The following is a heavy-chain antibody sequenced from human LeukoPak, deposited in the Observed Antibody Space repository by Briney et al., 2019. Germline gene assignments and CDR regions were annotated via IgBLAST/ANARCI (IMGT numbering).Heavy chain of an antibody. V-gene: IGHV3-48*02. CDR1: GFTFSSYS. Sequence: PGGSLRLSCAASGFTFSSYSMNWVRQAPGKGLEWISYISGSSSNIHYADSVKGRFTISRDNAKNSLYLQMNSLRDEDTAVYYCARDLIFRDCDFDYWGQGTLVTVSS. J-gene: IGHJ4*02. D-gene: IGHD2-21*02. CDR3: ARDLIFRDCDFDY. CDR2: ISGSSSNI.